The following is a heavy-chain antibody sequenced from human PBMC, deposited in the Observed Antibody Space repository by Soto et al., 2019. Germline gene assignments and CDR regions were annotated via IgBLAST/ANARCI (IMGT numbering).Heavy chain of an antibody. Sequence: GGSLRLSCAASGFTFSSYSMNWVRQAPGKGLEWVSSMSSRSSYIYYAGSVKGRFTISRDNANNSLYLQMNSLRSEDTAVYYCAPDSMVTYYYYGTVVWDPGTTLNVSS. D-gene: IGHD5-18*01. CDR1: GFTFSSYS. CDR2: MSSRSSYI. CDR3: APDSMVTYYYYGTVV. J-gene: IGHJ6*02. V-gene: IGHV3-21*01.